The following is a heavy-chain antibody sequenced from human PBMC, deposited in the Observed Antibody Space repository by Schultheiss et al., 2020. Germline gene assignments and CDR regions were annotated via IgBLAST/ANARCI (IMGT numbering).Heavy chain of an antibody. V-gene: IGHV3-23*01. J-gene: IGHJ4*02. CDR1: GFTFSSYA. CDR3: AKVSIAARQTFDY. CDR2: ISGSGGST. Sequence: GESLKISCAASGFTFSSYAMSWVRQAPGKGLEWVSAISGSGGSTYYADSVKGRFTISRDNSKNTLYLQMNSLRAEDTAVYYCAKVSIAARQTFDYWGQGTLVTVSS. D-gene: IGHD6-6*01.